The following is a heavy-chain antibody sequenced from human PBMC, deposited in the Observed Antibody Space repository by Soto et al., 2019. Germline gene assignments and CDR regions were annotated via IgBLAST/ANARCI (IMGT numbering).Heavy chain of an antibody. J-gene: IGHJ5*02. CDR2: IYYSGYT. V-gene: IGHV4-39*07. CDR3: ARGSFLAYYDSSGYSNWFEP. CDR1: GGSISSSSYY. Sequence: PSETLSLTCTVSGGSISSSSYYWGWIRQPPGKGLEWIGNIYYSGYTNYNPSLKSRVTMSVDTSKNQFSLKLSSVTAADTAVYYCARGSFLAYYDSSGYSNWFEPWGQGTLVTVSS. D-gene: IGHD3-22*01.